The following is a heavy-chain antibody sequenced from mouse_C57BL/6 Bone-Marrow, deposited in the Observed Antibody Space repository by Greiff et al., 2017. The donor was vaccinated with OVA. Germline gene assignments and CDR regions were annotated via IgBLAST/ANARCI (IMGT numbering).Heavy chain of an antibody. Sequence: EVQLQQSGPVLVKPGASVKMSCKASGYTFTDYYMNWVKQSHGKSLEWIGVINPYNGGTSYNQKFKGKATLTVDKSSSTAYMELNSLTSEDSAVYYCAREANWDATPYYAMDYWGQGTSVTVSS. CDR1: GYTFTDYY. CDR2: INPYNGGT. J-gene: IGHJ4*01. D-gene: IGHD4-1*01. V-gene: IGHV1-19*01. CDR3: AREANWDATPYYAMDY.